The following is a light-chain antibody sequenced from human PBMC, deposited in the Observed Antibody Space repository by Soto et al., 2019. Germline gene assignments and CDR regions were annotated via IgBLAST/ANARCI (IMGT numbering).Light chain of an antibody. CDR2: GAS. CDR1: QSVSSSY. CDR3: QQYGSSPRFT. J-gene: IGKJ3*01. Sequence: EIVLTQSPGTLSLSPGERATLSCRASQSVSSSYLAWYQQKPGQAPRLLIYGASSRATGIPDRFSGSGSGTDFTLTISRLDPEDFAVDYCQQYGSSPRFTFGPGTKVDIK. V-gene: IGKV3-20*01.